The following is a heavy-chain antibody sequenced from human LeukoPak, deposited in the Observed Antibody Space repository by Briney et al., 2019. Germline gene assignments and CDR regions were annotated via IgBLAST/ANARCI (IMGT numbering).Heavy chain of an antibody. Sequence: GGSLRLSCAASGFTFSSYSMNWVRQAPGKGLEWVSYISSSSSPIYYADSVKVRFTISRDNAKNSLYLQMNSLRAEDTAVYYCARVRREGFDFDYWGQGTLVTVSS. V-gene: IGHV3-48*01. D-gene: IGHD3-10*01. CDR3: ARVRREGFDFDY. CDR2: ISSSSSPI. J-gene: IGHJ4*02. CDR1: GFTFSSYS.